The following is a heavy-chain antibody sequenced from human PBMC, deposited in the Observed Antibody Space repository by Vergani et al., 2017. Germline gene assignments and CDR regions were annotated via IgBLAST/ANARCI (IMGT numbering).Heavy chain of an antibody. CDR1: GITFWKFG. D-gene: IGHD3-10*01. CDR2: ISWNSGAV. Sequence: EVDLVESGGGLAQPGGSLRLSCEASGITFWKFGMHWVRQGPGKGLEWVSGISWNSGAVDYADSVRGRFTISRDDAKNSLFLEMNSLRFEDTAVYYCARDGRLFRGVDRYNWFDPWGQGTLVTVSS. J-gene: IGHJ5*02. CDR3: ARDGRLFRGVDRYNWFDP. V-gene: IGHV3-9*01.